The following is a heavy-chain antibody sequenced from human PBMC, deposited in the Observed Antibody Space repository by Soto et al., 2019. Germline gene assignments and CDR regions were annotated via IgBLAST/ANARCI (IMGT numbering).Heavy chain of an antibody. CDR2: IKSKTDGGTT. CDR1: GFTFSNYS. Sequence: GGSLRLSCAVSGFTFSNYSINWVRQAPGKGLEWVGRIKSKTDGGTTDYAAPVKGRFTISRDDSKNTLYLQMNSLKTEDTAVYYCTTNYEWSVDYWGQGTLVTVSS. J-gene: IGHJ4*02. CDR3: TTNYEWSVDY. D-gene: IGHD3-3*01. V-gene: IGHV3-15*01.